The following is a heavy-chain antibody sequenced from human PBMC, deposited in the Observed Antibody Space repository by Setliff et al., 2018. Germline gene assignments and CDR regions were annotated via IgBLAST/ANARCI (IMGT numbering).Heavy chain of an antibody. CDR1: GGSFSGYY. D-gene: IGHD1-26*01. V-gene: IGHV4-34*01. Sequence: TSETLSLTCAAYGGSFSGYYWTWIRQPPGKGLEWIGEINHSGSSNYNPSLKSRVTISVDTSKNQFSLNLSSVTAADTAVYYCARGPRYSGSYYVNYWGQGTLVTVPQ. CDR2: INHSGSS. J-gene: IGHJ4*02. CDR3: ARGPRYSGSYYVNY.